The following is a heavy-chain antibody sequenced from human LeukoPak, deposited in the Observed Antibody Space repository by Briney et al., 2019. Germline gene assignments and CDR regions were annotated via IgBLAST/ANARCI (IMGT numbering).Heavy chain of an antibody. CDR3: ARDSYYYDSSGPQG. Sequence: GGSLRLSCAASGFTFSTYEMSWVRQAPGKGLEWVSYISSSGSAISYADSVKGRFTISRDNAKNSLYLQMNSLRAEDTALYYCARDSYYYDSSGPQGWGQGTLVTVSS. CDR1: GFTFSTYE. CDR2: ISSSGSAI. J-gene: IGHJ4*02. V-gene: IGHV3-48*03. D-gene: IGHD3-22*01.